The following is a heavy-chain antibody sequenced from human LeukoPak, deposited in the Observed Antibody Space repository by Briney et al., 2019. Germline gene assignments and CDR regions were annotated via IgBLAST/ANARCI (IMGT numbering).Heavy chain of an antibody. Sequence: SETLSLTCTVSGYSISSGYYWGWIRQPPGKGLEWIRSIYHSGSTYYNPSLKSRVTISVDMSKNQFSLKLSSVTAADTAVYYCARDRSYCSGGSCSYYFDYWGQGTLVTVSS. J-gene: IGHJ4*02. CDR2: IYHSGST. CDR1: GYSISSGYY. CDR3: ARDRSYCSGGSCSYYFDY. D-gene: IGHD2-15*01. V-gene: IGHV4-38-2*02.